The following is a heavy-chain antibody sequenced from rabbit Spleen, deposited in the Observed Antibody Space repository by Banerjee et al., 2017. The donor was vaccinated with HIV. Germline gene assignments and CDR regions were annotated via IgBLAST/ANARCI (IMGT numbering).Heavy chain of an antibody. D-gene: IGHD1-1*01. J-gene: IGHJ4*01. V-gene: IGHV1S43*01. CDR1: GFDLSSYCY. CDR2: IEPIFGNT. Sequence: QEQLEESGGGLVKPEGSLTLTCTASGFDLSSYCYMCWVRQAPGKGLEWIGYIEPIFGNTYYASWVNGRFTISSHNAQNTLYLQLSSLTVADTATYFCARDLTDVIGWNFGWWGQGTLVTVS. CDR3: ARDLTDVIGWNFGW.